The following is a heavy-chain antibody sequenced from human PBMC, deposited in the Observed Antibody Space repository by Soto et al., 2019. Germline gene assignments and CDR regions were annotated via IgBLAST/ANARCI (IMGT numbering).Heavy chain of an antibody. CDR3: ARGYFDIAVAAPFDY. CDR1: GGTFSSYA. D-gene: IGHD6-19*01. V-gene: IGHV1-69*13. J-gene: IGHJ4*02. CDR2: IIPIFGTA. Sequence: ASVKVSCKASGGTFSSYAISWVRQAPGQGLEWMGGIIPIFGTANYAQKFQGRVTITADESTSTAYMELSSLRSEDTAVYYCARGYFDIAVAAPFDYWGQGTLVTVSS.